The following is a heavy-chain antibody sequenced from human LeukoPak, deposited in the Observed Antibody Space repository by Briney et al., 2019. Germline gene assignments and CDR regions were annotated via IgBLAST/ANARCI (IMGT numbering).Heavy chain of an antibody. CDR3: ARDPPLAAAGTGAG. CDR2: INPSGGST. D-gene: IGHD6-13*01. CDR1: GYTFTSYG. J-gene: IGHJ4*02. V-gene: IGHV1-46*01. Sequence: ASVKVSCKASGYTFTSYGITWVRQAPGQGLEWMGIINPSGGSTSYAQKFQGRVTMTRDTSISTAYMELSRLRSDDTAVYYCARDPPLAAAGTGAGWGQGTLVTVSS.